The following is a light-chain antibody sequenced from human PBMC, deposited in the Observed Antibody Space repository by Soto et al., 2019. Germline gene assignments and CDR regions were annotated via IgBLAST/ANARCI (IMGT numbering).Light chain of an antibody. CDR3: SSYAGSNNLGV. Sequence: QSALTQPPSASGSPGQSVTISCTGTSSDVGGYNYVSWYQQHPGKAPKLMIYDVSKRPSGVADRFSGSKSGNTASLTISGLQAEDEADYYCSSYAGSNNLGVFGTGTKLTVL. V-gene: IGLV2-8*01. J-gene: IGLJ1*01. CDR1: SSDVGGYNY. CDR2: DVS.